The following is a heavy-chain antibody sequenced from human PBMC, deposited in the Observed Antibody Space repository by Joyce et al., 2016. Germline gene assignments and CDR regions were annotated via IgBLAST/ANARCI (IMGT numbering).Heavy chain of an antibody. CDR1: GLTFSNNW. J-gene: IGHJ4*02. CDR2: ISREGSNP. Sequence: EVQLVESGGGLVQPGGSLGLSCADSGLTFSNNWMQWVRQVPGKGLVWVARISREGSNPRYADSVQGRFTISKDNAKNTLYLQMISLRVEDTAVYYCASQTGYNSAWGQGTLVTVSS. D-gene: IGHD6-19*01. V-gene: IGHV3-74*01. CDR3: ASQTGYNSA.